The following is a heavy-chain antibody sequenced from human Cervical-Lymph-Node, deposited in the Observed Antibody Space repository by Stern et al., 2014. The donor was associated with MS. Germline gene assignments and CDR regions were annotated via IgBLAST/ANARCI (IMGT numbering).Heavy chain of an antibody. CDR2: INAGNGNT. CDR3: ARARGYSYGYFDY. D-gene: IGHD5-18*01. J-gene: IGHJ4*02. Sequence: QVQLVQSGAEVKKPGASVKVSCKASGYTFTSYAMHWVRQAPGQRLEWMGWINAGNGNTKYSQKFQGRVTITRDTSASTAYMELSSLRSEDTAVYYCARARGYSYGYFDYWGQGTLVTVSS. V-gene: IGHV1-3*01. CDR1: GYTFTSYA.